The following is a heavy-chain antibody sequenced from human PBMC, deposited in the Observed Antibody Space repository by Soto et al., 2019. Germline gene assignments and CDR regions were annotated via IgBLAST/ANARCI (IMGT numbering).Heavy chain of an antibody. D-gene: IGHD2-2*01. CDR1: GYSFRNNW. CDR2: IDPSDSYT. Sequence: PGESLKISCKGSGYSFRNNWITWVRQMPGKGLEWMGRIDPSDSYTNYSPSFQGHVTISADKSISTAYLQWSSLKASDTAMYYCASRYCSSTSCLNLYYYGMDVWGQGTTVTVSS. CDR3: ASRYCSSTSCLNLYYYGMDV. J-gene: IGHJ6*02. V-gene: IGHV5-10-1*01.